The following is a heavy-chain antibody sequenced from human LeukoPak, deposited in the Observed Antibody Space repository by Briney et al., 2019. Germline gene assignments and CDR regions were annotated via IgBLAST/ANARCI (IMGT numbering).Heavy chain of an antibody. D-gene: IGHD3-22*01. CDR3: AKSRTTTSGYYNFDS. V-gene: IGHV3-9*03. CDR2: ISWNSGST. Sequence: GRSLRLSCAASGFTFDDYAMHWVRQAPGKGLEWVSGISWNSGSTGYADSVKGRFTISRDNAKNSLYLQVNNLRPEDMALYYCAKSRTTTSGYYNFDSWGQGTLVTVSS. CDR1: GFTFDDYA. J-gene: IGHJ4*02.